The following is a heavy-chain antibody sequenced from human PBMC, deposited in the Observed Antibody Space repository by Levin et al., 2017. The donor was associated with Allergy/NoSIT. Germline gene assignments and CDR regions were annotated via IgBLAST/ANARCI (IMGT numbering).Heavy chain of an antibody. J-gene: IGHJ5*02. Sequence: GGSLRLSCAASGFTFSNYWMHWVRQAPGKGLVWFSHINSDGSNTNYADSVKGRFTISRDNAKNTLYLQMNSLRDEDTAVYYCARGGCSSTSCLDTWGQGTLVTVSP. CDR1: GFTFSNYW. D-gene: IGHD2-2*01. CDR3: ARGGCSSTSCLDT. CDR2: INSDGSNT. V-gene: IGHV3-74*01.